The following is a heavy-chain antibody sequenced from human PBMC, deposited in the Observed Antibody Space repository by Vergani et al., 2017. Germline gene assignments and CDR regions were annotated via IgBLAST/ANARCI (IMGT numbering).Heavy chain of an antibody. CDR3: AKGVTIFGVVPNWFDP. Sequence: EVQLLESGGGLVQPGGSLRLSCAASGFTFSSYAMSWVRQAPGKGLEWVSAISGSGGSTNYADSVKGRFTISRDNSKNTLYLQMNSLRAEDTAVYYCAKGVTIFGVVPNWFDPWGQGTLVTVSS. CDR2: ISGSGGST. V-gene: IGHV3-23*01. J-gene: IGHJ5*02. CDR1: GFTFSSYA. D-gene: IGHD3-3*01.